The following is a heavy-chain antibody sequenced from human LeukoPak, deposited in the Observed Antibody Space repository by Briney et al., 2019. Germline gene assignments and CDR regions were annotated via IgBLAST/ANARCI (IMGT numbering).Heavy chain of an antibody. J-gene: IGHJ4*02. D-gene: IGHD3-10*01. Sequence: PGGSLRLSCAASGFTFSSYWMHWVRQAPGKGLVWVSRINSDGSSTSYADSVKGRFTISRDNAKNTLYLQMNSLRAEDTAVYYCAKVPQRSPSFDYWGQGTLVTVSS. CDR3: AKVPQRSPSFDY. CDR1: GFTFSSYW. CDR2: INSDGSST. V-gene: IGHV3-74*01.